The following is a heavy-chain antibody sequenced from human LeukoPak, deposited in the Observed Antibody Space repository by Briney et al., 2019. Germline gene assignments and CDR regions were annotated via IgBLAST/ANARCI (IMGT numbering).Heavy chain of an antibody. CDR3: ARAYYDYVWGSYRGYYFDY. CDR1: GFTFSSYS. J-gene: IGHJ4*02. Sequence: QAGGSLRLSCAASGFTFSSYSMNWVRQAPGKGLEWVSYISSSSSTIYYADSVKGRFTISRDNAKNSLYLQMNSLRDEDTAVYYCARAYYDYVWGSYRGYYFDYWGQGTLVTVSS. CDR2: ISSSSSTI. D-gene: IGHD3-16*02. V-gene: IGHV3-48*02.